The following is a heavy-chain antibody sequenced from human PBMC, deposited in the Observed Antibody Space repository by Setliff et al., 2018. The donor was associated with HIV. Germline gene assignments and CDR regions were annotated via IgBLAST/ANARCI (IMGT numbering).Heavy chain of an antibody. J-gene: IGHJ4*02. Sequence: ASVKVSCKASAHTFTGYYVHWVRQAPGQGLEWMGWIDPNNGGTNYAQKFQGRVTMTRDTTITTVYMELTRLRSDDTAMFYCAVMGYCGGNSCYRTEGFDYWGQGTLVTVSS. D-gene: IGHD2-2*01. V-gene: IGHV1-2*02. CDR1: AHTFTGYY. CDR2: IDPNNGGT. CDR3: AVMGYCGGNSCYRTEGFDY.